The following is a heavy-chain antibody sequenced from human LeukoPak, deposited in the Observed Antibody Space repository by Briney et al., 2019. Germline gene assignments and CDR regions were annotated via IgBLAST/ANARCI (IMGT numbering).Heavy chain of an antibody. CDR3: AREDSGDFWSGYYPDY. Sequence: GGSLRLSCAASRFTFSKYWMSWVRQAPGKGLEWVANIKEDGSEKYYVDSVKGRFTISRDNAKNSLYLQMNSLRAEDTAVYYCAREDSGDFWSGYYPDYWGQGILVTVSS. D-gene: IGHD3-3*01. V-gene: IGHV3-7*01. J-gene: IGHJ4*02. CDR2: IKEDGSEK. CDR1: RFTFSKYW.